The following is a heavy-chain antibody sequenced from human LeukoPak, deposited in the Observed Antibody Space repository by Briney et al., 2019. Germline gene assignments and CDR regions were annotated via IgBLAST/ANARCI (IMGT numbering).Heavy chain of an antibody. CDR3: AKVVEGYCSSTSCYGDDAFDI. J-gene: IGHJ3*02. Sequence: GGSLRLSCAASGFTFSSYGMHWVRQAPGKGLEWVAFIRYDESNKYYADSVKGRFTISRDNSKNTLYLQMNSLRAEDTAVYYCAKVVEGYCSSTSCYGDDAFDIWGQGTMVTVSS. CDR2: IRYDESNK. CDR1: GFTFSSYG. V-gene: IGHV3-30*02. D-gene: IGHD2-2*01.